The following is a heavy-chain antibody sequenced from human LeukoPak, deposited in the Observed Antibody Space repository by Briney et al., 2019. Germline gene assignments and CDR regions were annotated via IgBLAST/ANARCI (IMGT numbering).Heavy chain of an antibody. J-gene: IGHJ4*02. CDR3: ARDKSYGDSGDF. CDR2: INSDGSST. CDR1: GFTFSTYW. D-gene: IGHD4-17*01. Sequence: GGSLRLSCAASGFTFSTYWMHWVRQAPGKGLVWVSRINSDGSSTSYADSVKGRFTISRDNAKNTLYLQMNNLRAEDTAVYYCARDKSYGDSGDFWGQGTLVTVSS. V-gene: IGHV3-74*01.